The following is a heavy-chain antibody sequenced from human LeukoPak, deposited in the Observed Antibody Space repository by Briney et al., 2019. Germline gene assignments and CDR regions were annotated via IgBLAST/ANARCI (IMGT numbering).Heavy chain of an antibody. CDR3: AREVPYYYDSSGYYYYFDY. CDR1: GGSISSYY. D-gene: IGHD3-22*01. Sequence: PSETLSLTCTVSGGSISSYYWSWIRQPPGKGLEWMGYIYYSGSTNYNPSLKSRVTISVDTSKNQFSLKLSSVAAADTAVYYCAREVPYYYDSSGYYYYFDYWGQGTLVTVSS. V-gene: IGHV4-59*01. CDR2: IYYSGST. J-gene: IGHJ4*02.